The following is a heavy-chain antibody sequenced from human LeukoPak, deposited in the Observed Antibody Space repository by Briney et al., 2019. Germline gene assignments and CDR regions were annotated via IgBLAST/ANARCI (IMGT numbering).Heavy chain of an antibody. CDR1: GFTVSSNY. V-gene: IGHV3-66*01. D-gene: IGHD7-27*01. CDR3: ARETGDDAFDI. Sequence: GGSLRLSCAASGFTVSSNYMSWVRQAPGKGLEWVSVIYSGGTTYYADSVKGRFTISRDNSKKTLYLQMNSLRAEDTAVYYCARETGDDAFDIWGQGTMITVSS. CDR2: IYSGGTT. J-gene: IGHJ3*02.